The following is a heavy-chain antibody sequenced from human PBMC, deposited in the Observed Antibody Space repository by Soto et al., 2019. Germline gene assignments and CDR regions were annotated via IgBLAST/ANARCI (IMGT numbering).Heavy chain of an antibody. Sequence: GGSLRLSCVASGFTFSGYGMHWVRQAPGKGLEWLAVISHDGSDKYYADSVRGRFTISRDNSENTLYLQMNSLRAEDTAVYYCAREYTAWPLAYGLDVWGQGTTVTVSS. V-gene: IGHV3-30*03. D-gene: IGHD2-2*02. CDR3: AREYTAWPLAYGLDV. CDR1: GFTFSGYG. J-gene: IGHJ6*02. CDR2: ISHDGSDK.